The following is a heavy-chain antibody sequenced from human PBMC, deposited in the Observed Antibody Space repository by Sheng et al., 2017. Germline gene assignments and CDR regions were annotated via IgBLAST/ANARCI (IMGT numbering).Heavy chain of an antibody. CDR2: IYSGGTT. J-gene: IGHJ6*02. Sequence: EVQLVESGGGLVQPGGSLRLSCAASGFTVSSNYMSWVRQAPGKGLDWVSIIYSGGTTYYADSVKGRFTISRDNSKNTMYLQMNSLRAEDTAVYYCASSRGLYSYGMDVWGQGTTVTVSS. V-gene: IGHV3-66*01. CDR1: GFTVSSNY. D-gene: IGHD3-10*01. CDR3: ASSRGLYSYGMDV.